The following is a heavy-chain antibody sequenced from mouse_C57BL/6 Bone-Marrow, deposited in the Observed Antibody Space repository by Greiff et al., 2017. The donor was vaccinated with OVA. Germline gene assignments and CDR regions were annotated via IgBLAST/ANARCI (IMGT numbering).Heavy chain of an antibody. CDR3: ARRGPRGYFDV. Sequence: EVQRVESGPGLVKPSQSLSLTCSVTGYSITSGYYWNWIRQFPGNKLEWMGYISYDGSNNYNPSLKNRISITRDTSKNQFFLKLNSVTTEDTATYYCARRGPRGYFDVWGTGTTVTVSS. J-gene: IGHJ1*03. D-gene: IGHD3-3*01. CDR2: ISYDGSN. CDR1: GYSITSGYY. V-gene: IGHV3-6*01.